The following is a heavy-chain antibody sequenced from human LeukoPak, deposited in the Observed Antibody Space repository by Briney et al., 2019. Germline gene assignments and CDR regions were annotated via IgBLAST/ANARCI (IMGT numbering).Heavy chain of an antibody. Sequence: PSETLSLTCTVSGGSISSYYWSWIRQPAGKGLEWIGRIYISGSTNYNPSLKSRVTIPVDTSKNQFSLKLSPVTAADTAVYCCARETTTEAFDIWGQGTMVTVSS. D-gene: IGHD1-14*01. CDR1: GGSISSYY. J-gene: IGHJ3*02. CDR2: IYISGST. CDR3: ARETTTEAFDI. V-gene: IGHV4-4*07.